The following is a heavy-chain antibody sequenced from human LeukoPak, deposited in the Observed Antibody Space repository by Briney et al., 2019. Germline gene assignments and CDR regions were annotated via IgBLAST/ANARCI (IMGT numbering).Heavy chain of an antibody. J-gene: IGHJ4*02. CDR2: IYTSGST. D-gene: IGHD1-26*01. Sequence: SETLSLTCTVSGGSISSYYWSWIRQPAGKGLEWIGRIYTSGSTNYNPSLKSRVTMSVDTSKNQFSLKLSSVTAADTAVYYCAREQSASGSYYHDYWGQGTLVTVSS. CDR3: AREQSASGSYYHDY. CDR1: GGSISSYY. V-gene: IGHV4-4*07.